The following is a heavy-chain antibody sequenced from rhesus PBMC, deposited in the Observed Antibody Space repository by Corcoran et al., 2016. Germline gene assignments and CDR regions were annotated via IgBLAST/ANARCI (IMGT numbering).Heavy chain of an antibody. Sequence: QVQLQESGPGLVKPSETLSLTCAVPGGSISSNYWSWIRQPPGKGPEWIGRSSGRGESTDYNPSLKSRVTISTDTSKNQFSLKLSSVTAADTAVYYCARDRYEDDYWLLFTDYWGQGVLVTVSS. CDR2: SSGRGEST. J-gene: IGHJ4*01. V-gene: IGHV4-173*01. CDR3: ARDRYEDDYWLLFTDY. CDR1: GGSISSNY. D-gene: IGHD3-9*01.